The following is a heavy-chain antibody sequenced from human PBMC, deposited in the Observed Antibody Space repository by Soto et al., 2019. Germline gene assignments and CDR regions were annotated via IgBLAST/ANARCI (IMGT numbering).Heavy chain of an antibody. D-gene: IGHD2-2*01. V-gene: IGHV5-51*01. Sequence: GESLKISCQTSGYSFTSYWIVWVRQMPGEGLEWMGIIYPGDSDTRYSPSFQGQVTISADKSTTTAYLQWTSLKASDTAMYYCAKARCSTTNCYVPDYWGQGTLVTVSS. J-gene: IGHJ4*02. CDR3: AKARCSTTNCYVPDY. CDR2: IYPGDSDT. CDR1: GYSFTSYW.